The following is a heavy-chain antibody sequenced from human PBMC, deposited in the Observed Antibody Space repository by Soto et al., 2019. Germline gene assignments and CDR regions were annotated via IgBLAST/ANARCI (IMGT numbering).Heavy chain of an antibody. CDR3: ARDPWAADY. D-gene: IGHD3-16*01. V-gene: IGHV3-66*01. CDR1: GFTVSTNY. J-gene: IGHJ4*02. CDR2: IYSGGST. Sequence: EVQLVESGGGLVQPGGSLRLSCAASGFTVSTNYMSWVRQAPGKGLEWVSVIYSGGSTFYADSVRGRFTISRDNSENTVTLQMTSLGAEDTAVYYCARDPWAADYWGQGTLVTVSS.